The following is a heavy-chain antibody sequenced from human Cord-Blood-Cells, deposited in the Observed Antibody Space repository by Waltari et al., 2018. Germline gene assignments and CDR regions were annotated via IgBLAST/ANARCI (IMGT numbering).Heavy chain of an antibody. Sequence: QVQLVESGGGVVQPGRSLRLSCAASGFTFSSYAMHWVRQAPGKGLVWVAVISYDGSNKYYADAVKGRFPISRDNSKNTLYLQMNSLRAEDTAVYYCAREGTIFGVVIMKYWGQGTLVTVSS. CDR1: GFTFSSYA. CDR3: AREGTIFGVVIMKY. J-gene: IGHJ4*02. CDR2: ISYDGSNK. D-gene: IGHD3-3*01. V-gene: IGHV3-30*04.